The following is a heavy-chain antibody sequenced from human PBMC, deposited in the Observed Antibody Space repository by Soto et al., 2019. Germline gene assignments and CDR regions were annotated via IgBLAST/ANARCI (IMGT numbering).Heavy chain of an antibody. CDR1: GFTFNTYP. V-gene: IGHV3-64D*06. CDR2: ISSNGGST. J-gene: IGHJ4*02. CDR3: ARDNCGSDCYFDY. Sequence: PGGSLRLSCSASGFTFNTYPMHWVRQAPGKGLEYISTISSNGGSTHYADSVKGRFTISRDNSENTLYLQMSRLRPEDTAVYYCARDNCGSDCYFDYWGQGTLVTVSS. D-gene: IGHD2-21*02.